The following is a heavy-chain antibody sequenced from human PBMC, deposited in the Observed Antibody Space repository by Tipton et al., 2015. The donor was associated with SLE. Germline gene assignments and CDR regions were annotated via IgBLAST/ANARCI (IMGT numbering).Heavy chain of an antibody. D-gene: IGHD3-22*01. CDR1: GGSFSGYY. V-gene: IGHV4-34*01. CDR3: ARDGLGHSSGYYEYD. Sequence: TLSLTCAVYGGSFSGYYWSWIPQPPGKGLEWLGEINHSGSTNYNPSLKSRVTISIDTSRNQFSLKLSSVTAADTAVYYCARDGLGHSSGYYEYDWGQGTLVTVSS. CDR2: INHSGST. J-gene: IGHJ4*02.